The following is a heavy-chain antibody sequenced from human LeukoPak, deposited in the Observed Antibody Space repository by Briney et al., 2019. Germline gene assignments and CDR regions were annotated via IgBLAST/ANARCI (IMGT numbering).Heavy chain of an antibody. CDR1: GCSVTSGNYY. CDR3: AREPPGY. J-gene: IGHJ4*02. Sequence: SQTLSLTCSVSGCSVTSGNYYWNWIRQPAGKGLEWIGRIYTNGGASYNPSLKSRVTISIDASKNQFSLKLSSVTAADTAVYYCAREPPGYWGQGILVTVSS. CDR2: IYTNGGA. V-gene: IGHV4-61*02.